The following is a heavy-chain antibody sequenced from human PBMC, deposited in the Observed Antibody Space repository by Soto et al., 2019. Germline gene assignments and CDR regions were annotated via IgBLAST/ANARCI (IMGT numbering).Heavy chain of an antibody. CDR1: GFSLSTSGVG. D-gene: IGHD6-13*01. Sequence: QITLKESGPTLVKPTQTLTLTCTFSGFSLSTSGVGVGWIRQPPGKALEWLALIYWDDDKRYSPSLKRSLTFTKDTSKNQVVLTMTNMDPVDTATDYCAHGDHGGIAAAKVFDYWGQGTLVTVSS. V-gene: IGHV2-5*02. CDR2: IYWDDDK. CDR3: AHGDHGGIAAAKVFDY. J-gene: IGHJ4*02.